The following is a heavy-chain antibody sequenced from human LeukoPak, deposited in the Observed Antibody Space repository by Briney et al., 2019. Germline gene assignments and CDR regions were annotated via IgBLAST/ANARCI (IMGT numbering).Heavy chain of an antibody. CDR2: INPNSGVT. CDR3: ATTRVTTTRLDY. V-gene: IGHV1-2*02. D-gene: IGHD5-12*01. CDR1: GYTFTDYY. Sequence: ASVKVSCKASGYTFTDYYMHWVRQAPGQGLEWMGWINPNSGVTNYAQKFQGRVTMTRDTSISTAYMELTSLRPDDTAVYYCATTRVTTTRLDYWGQGTLVTVSS. J-gene: IGHJ4*02.